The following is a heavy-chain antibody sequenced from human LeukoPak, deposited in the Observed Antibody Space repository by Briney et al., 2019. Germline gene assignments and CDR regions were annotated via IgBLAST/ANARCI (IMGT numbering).Heavy chain of an antibody. Sequence: SETLSLTCTVSGGSISSYYWSWMRQPPGKGLEWIGYIYYSGTTNYNPSLKSRVTISVDTSKNQFSLKLSSVTAADTAVYYCARVTNIRMGVGYNYYYYMDVWGKGTTVTVSS. J-gene: IGHJ6*03. CDR3: ARVTNIRMGVGYNYYYYMDV. CDR1: GGSISSYY. D-gene: IGHD2-8*01. CDR2: IYYSGTT. V-gene: IGHV4-59*01.